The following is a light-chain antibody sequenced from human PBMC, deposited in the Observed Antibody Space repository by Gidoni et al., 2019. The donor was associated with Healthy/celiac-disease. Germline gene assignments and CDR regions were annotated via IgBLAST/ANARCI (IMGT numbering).Light chain of an antibody. J-gene: IGLJ2*01. V-gene: IGLV2-14*03. CDR2: DVS. CDR1: SSDVGGYNY. CDR3: SSYTSSSTVV. Sequence: QSALTQPASVSGSPGPSITISCPGTSSDVGGYNYVSWYQQHPGKATKLMIYDVSNRPSGVSNRFSGSKSGNTASLTISGLQAEDEADYYCSSYTSSSTVVFGGGTKLTVL.